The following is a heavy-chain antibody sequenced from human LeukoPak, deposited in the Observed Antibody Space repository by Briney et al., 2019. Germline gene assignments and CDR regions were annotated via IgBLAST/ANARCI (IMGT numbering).Heavy chain of an antibody. J-gene: IGHJ4*02. CDR1: GYTFTGYY. D-gene: IGHD6-13*01. Sequence: GASVKVSCKASGYTFTGYYMHWVRQAPGQGLEWMGWINPNSGGTNYAQKFQGRVTMTRDTSISTAYMELSRLRSDDTAVYYCARIEIAAAGPSYFDYWGQGTLVTVSS. CDR3: ARIEIAAAGPSYFDY. CDR2: INPNSGGT. V-gene: IGHV1-2*02.